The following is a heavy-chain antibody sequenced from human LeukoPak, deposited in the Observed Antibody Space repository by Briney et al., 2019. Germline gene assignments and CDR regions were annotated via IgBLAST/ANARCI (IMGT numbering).Heavy chain of an antibody. D-gene: IGHD3-3*01. J-gene: IGHJ4*02. CDR3: ARSKLTYDFWSGSLYYFDY. V-gene: IGHV1-2*02. CDR2: INPNSGGT. CDR1: GYTFTGYY. Sequence: ASVKVSCKASGYTFTGYYMHWVRQAPGQGLEWMGWINPNSGGTNYAQKFQGRVTMNRDTSISTAYMELSRLRSDDTAVYYCARSKLTYDFWSGSLYYFDYWGQGTLVTVSS.